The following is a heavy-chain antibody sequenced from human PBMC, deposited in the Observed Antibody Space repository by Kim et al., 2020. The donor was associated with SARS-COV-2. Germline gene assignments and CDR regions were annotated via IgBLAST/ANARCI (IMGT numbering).Heavy chain of an antibody. CDR3: VFGLNYYDSSGSGY. J-gene: IGHJ4*02. CDR1: GYTLTELS. CDR2: FDPEDGET. Sequence: ASVKVSCKVSGYTLTELSMHWVRQAPGKGLEWMGGFDPEDGETIYAQTFQGRVTMTEDTSTDTAYMELGSLRSEDTAVYYCVFGLNYYDSSGSGYWGQGTLVTVSP. V-gene: IGHV1-24*01. D-gene: IGHD3-22*01.